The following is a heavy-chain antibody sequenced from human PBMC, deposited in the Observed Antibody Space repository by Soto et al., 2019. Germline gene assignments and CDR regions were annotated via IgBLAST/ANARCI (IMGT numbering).Heavy chain of an antibody. CDR3: TKVTWLDI. CDR2: ISVSDPGT. CDR1: GFTFGSHD. Sequence: EVQLLESGGGLEQPGGSLRLSCAASGFTFGSHDMSWVRQAPGKALEWVSSISVSDPGTYYADSVKGRFTTSRDISKNTLFLQMDSLRAEDTALYYCTKVTWLDIWGQGTMVTVSS. J-gene: IGHJ3*02. V-gene: IGHV3-23*01. D-gene: IGHD6-19*01.